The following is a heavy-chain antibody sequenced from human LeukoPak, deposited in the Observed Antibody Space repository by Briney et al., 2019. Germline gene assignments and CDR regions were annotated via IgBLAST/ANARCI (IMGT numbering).Heavy chain of an antibody. CDR3: AREMDRMDAFDI. CDR2: IYSGGST. Sequence: GGTLRLSCVASGFTFSTYGKSWVRQAPGEGLEWVSVIYSGGSTYYADSVKGRFTISRDNSKNTLYLQMNSLRAEDTAVYYCAREMDRMDAFDIWGQGTMVTVSS. V-gene: IGHV3-53*01. J-gene: IGHJ3*02. CDR1: GFTFSTYG. D-gene: IGHD2-8*01.